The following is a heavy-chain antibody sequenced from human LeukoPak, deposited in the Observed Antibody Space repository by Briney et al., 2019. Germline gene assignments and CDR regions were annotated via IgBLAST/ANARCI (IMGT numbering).Heavy chain of an antibody. CDR3: ARDIRSGWYYFDY. J-gene: IGHJ4*02. CDR1: GYTFINYN. CDR2: IIPSGGST. Sequence: ASVKVSCKASGYTFINYNIHWVRQAPGQGLEWMGIIIPSGGSTIYAQKFRGRVTMTRDTPTSTVYMELSSLRPEDTAVYYCARDIRSGWYYFDYWGQGTLVTVSS. D-gene: IGHD6-19*01. V-gene: IGHV1-46*01.